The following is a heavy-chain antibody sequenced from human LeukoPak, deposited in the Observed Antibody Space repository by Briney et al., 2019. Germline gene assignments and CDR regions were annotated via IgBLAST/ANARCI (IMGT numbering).Heavy chain of an antibody. D-gene: IGHD6-13*01. J-gene: IGHJ4*02. Sequence: SETLSLTCTVSGGSISRSSYYWGWLRQRPGKGLEWIGSIYYSGSTYYTPSLTSRVTISADTSKNQFSLKLSSVTAADTAVYYCATGIAAAGGYYFDYGGQGTLVTVSS. V-gene: IGHV4-39*01. CDR1: GGSISRSSYY. CDR2: IYYSGST. CDR3: ATGIAAAGGYYFDY.